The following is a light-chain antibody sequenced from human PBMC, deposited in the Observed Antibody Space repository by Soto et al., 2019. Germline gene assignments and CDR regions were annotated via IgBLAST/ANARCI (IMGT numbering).Light chain of an antibody. CDR2: DNN. CDR1: SSNIGTGDD. J-gene: IGLJ3*02. CDR3: QTCDSSLSGHWV. V-gene: IGLV1-40*01. Sequence: QAVVTQPPSVSGAPGQRVTISCTGSSSNIGTGDDVHWYQQLPGTAPKLLIYDNNNRPSGVPDRFSGSKSGTSASLAITGLQAEDEADYYCQTCDSSLSGHWVFGGGTKVTVL.